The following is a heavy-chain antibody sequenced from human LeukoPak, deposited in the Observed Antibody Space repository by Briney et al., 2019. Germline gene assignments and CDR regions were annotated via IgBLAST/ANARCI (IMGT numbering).Heavy chain of an antibody. Sequence: PGGSLRLSCAASGFTFSDYYMSWIRQAPGKGLEWVSYISSSGSSIYYADSVKGRFTISRDNAKNSLYLQMNSLRAEDTAVYYCASPLTPLDPSDGELYYWGRGTLVTVSS. V-gene: IGHV3-11*01. D-gene: IGHD1-1*01. J-gene: IGHJ4*02. CDR2: ISSSGSSI. CDR1: GFTFSDYY. CDR3: ASPLTPLDPSDGELYY.